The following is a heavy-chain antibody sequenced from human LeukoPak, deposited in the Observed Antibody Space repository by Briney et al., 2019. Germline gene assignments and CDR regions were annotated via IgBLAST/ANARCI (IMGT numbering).Heavy chain of an antibody. CDR1: GYTFTSYG. Sequence: ASVKVSCKASGYTFTSYGISWVRQAPGQGLEWMGWINPNSGGTNYAQKFQGRVTMTRDTSISTAYMELSRLRSDDTAVYYCARVVLYCGGDCYRYFDYWGQGTLVTVSS. D-gene: IGHD2-21*02. CDR2: INPNSGGT. V-gene: IGHV1-2*02. J-gene: IGHJ4*02. CDR3: ARVVLYCGGDCYRYFDY.